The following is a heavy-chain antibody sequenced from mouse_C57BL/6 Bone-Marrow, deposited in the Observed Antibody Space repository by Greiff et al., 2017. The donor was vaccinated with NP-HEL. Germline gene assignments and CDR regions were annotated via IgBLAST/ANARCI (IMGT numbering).Heavy chain of an antibody. J-gene: IGHJ2*01. CDR1: GYTFTSYW. CDR2: IDPSDSYT. Sequence: QVQLQQPGAELVMPGASVKLSCKASGYTFTSYWMHWVKQRPGQGLEWIGEIDPSDSYTNYNQKFKGKSTLTVDKSSSTAYMQLSSLTSEDSAGYYCARADYGSSYYFDYWGQGTTLTVSS. D-gene: IGHD1-1*01. CDR3: ARADYGSSYYFDY. V-gene: IGHV1-69*01.